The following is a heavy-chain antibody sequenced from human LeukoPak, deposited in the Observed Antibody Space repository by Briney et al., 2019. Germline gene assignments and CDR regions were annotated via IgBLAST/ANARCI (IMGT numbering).Heavy chain of an antibody. CDR3: AKDNTIRYYGMDV. V-gene: IGHV3-21*01. J-gene: IGHJ6*02. CDR1: GFTFSSYS. D-gene: IGHD3-3*02. Sequence: GGSLRLSCAASGFTFSSYSMNWVRQAPGKGLEWVSSISSSSSYIYYADSVKGRFTISRDNAKNSLYLQMNSLRAEDTAVYYCAKDNTIRYYGMDVWGQGTTVTVSS. CDR2: ISSSSSYI.